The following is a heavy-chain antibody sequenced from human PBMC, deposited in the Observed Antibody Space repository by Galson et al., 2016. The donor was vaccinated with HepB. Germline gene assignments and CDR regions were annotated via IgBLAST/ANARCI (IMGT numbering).Heavy chain of an antibody. CDR3: ARLTGGLNAFDI. V-gene: IGHV4-31*03. CDR1: GGSINSGGYY. Sequence: TPSLTCTVSGGSINSGGYYWSWIRQHPGKGLEWIGYIYYSGSTYYNPSLKSRVTISIDTSKNQFSLKLTSVTAAATAVYYCARLTGGLNAFDIWGQGTMVTVPS. D-gene: IGHD1-14*01. J-gene: IGHJ3*02. CDR2: IYYSGST.